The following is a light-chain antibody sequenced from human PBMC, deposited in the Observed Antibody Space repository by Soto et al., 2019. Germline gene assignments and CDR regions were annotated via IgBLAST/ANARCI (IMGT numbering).Light chain of an antibody. V-gene: IGKV3-11*01. CDR1: LSVRNY. J-gene: IGKJ4*02. CDR3: QQRSHWPLT. Sequence: EIVLTQSPATLSLSPGEIATLSCRASLSVRNYLAWYQQRPGQAPRLLIYDASNRATGGPARFSGGGSGTDFTLTISSLESEDFAGYYCQQRSHWPLTFGGGTKVDIK. CDR2: DAS.